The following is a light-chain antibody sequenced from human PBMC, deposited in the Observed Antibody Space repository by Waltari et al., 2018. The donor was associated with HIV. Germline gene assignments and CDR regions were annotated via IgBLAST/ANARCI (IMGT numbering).Light chain of an antibody. CDR3: GTWDRGLGAAV. Sequence: QSVLTQPPSVSAAPGQKVTISCSGSSTNIGNDFVSWYQQIPGAAPKLPIYDNYMRPSGIPDRFSGSRSGTSATLGITGLQTGDEAVYYCGTWDRGLGAAVFGGGTKLTVL. CDR1: STNIGNDF. J-gene: IGLJ3*02. CDR2: DNY. V-gene: IGLV1-51*01.